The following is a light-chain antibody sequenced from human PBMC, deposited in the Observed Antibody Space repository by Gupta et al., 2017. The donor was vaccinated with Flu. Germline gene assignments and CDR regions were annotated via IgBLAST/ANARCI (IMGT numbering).Light chain of an antibody. CDR1: SSDVGGSDY. V-gene: IGLV2-14*01. J-gene: IGLJ1*01. CDR2: DVS. Sequence: QSALTPPASVSGSPGQSISLSCNGSSSDVGGSDYVSWYRQHPGKAPKRGIYDVSNRPSGVSSRFSGSKSGNTASLTISGLQAEDETDYYCSSYTSSSTLYVFGSGTKVTVL. CDR3: SSYTSSSTLYV.